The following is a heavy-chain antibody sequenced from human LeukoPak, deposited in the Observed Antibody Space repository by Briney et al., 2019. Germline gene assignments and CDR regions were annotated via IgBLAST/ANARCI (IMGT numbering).Heavy chain of an antibody. Sequence: GGSLRLSCGASGFTFSRHGMHWVRQAPGKGLEWVAVIWYDGSKTYYADSVKGRFTISRDNSKNTLYLQMNSLSAEDTAVYYCVRLSTFKVGSTAYDAFDLWGQGTMVTASS. J-gene: IGHJ3*01. CDR3: VRLSTFKVGSTAYDAFDL. D-gene: IGHD1-26*01. CDR2: IWYDGSKT. V-gene: IGHV3-33*01. CDR1: GFTFSRHG.